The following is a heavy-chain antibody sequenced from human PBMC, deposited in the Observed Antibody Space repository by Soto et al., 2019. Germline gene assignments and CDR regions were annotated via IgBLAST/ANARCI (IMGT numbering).Heavy chain of an antibody. J-gene: IGHJ5*02. CDR2: ISSSSSYI. CDR3: ARVWREGITMVSNWFDP. D-gene: IGHD3-10*01. Sequence: GGSLRLSCAASGFTFSSYSMNWVRQAPGKGLEWVSSISSSSSYIYYADSVKGRFTISRDNAKNSLYLQMNSLRAEDTAVYYCARVWREGITMVSNWFDPWGQGTLVTVSS. CDR1: GFTFSSYS. V-gene: IGHV3-21*04.